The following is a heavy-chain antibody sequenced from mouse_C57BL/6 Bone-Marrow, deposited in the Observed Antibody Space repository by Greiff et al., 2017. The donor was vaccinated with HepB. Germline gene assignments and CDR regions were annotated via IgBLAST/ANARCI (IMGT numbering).Heavy chain of an antibody. J-gene: IGHJ3*01. CDR3: ARHEENSSGYSRDWFAY. V-gene: IGHV1-62-2*01. Sequence: VKLQESGAELVKPGASVKLSCKASGYTFTEYTIHWVKQRTGQGLEWIGRFYPGSGSIKYNEKFKDKATLTADKSSSTVYMELSRLTSEDSAVYFCARHEENSSGYSRDWFAYWGQGTLVTVSA. CDR1: GYTFTEYT. CDR2: FYPGSGSI. D-gene: IGHD3-2*02.